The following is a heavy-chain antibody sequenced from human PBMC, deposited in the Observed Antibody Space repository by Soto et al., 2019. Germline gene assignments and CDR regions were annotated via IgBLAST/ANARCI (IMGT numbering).Heavy chain of an antibody. Sequence: SETLSLTCTVSGGSISSYYWSWIRQPPGKGLEWIGYIYYSGSTNYNPSLKSRVTISVDTSKNQFSLKLSSVTAADTAVYYCARTRGGIVATISDYWGQGTLVTVSS. CDR1: GGSISSYY. CDR3: ARTRGGIVATISDY. J-gene: IGHJ4*02. V-gene: IGHV4-59*01. D-gene: IGHD5-12*01. CDR2: IYYSGST.